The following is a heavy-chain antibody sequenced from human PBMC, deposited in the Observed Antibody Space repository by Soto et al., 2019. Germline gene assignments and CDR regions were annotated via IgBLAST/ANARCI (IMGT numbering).Heavy chain of an antibody. CDR2: IYYSGNT. Sequence: SETLSLTCTVSGGSLSSYYWTWIRQPPGKGLEWIGYIYYSGNTNYNPSLKSRVTISVDTSKNQFSLKLGSVTAADTAVYYCAERPWAAYCGSFDPWGQGTLVTVSS. D-gene: IGHD2-15*01. J-gene: IGHJ5*02. CDR1: GGSLSSYY. V-gene: IGHV4-59*01. CDR3: AERPWAAYCGSFDP.